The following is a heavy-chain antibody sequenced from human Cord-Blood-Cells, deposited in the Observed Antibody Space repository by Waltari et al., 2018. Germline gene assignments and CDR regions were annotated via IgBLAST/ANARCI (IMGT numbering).Heavy chain of an antibody. J-gene: IGHJ2*01. CDR1: GGTFSSDA. CDR2: IIPSFGTA. D-gene: IGHD2-21*02. V-gene: IGHV1-69*06. CDR3: ARVVWVTAQWYFDL. Sequence: QVQLVQSGAEVKKPGSSVKVSCKASGGTFSSDAISWVRQAPGQGLEWMGVIIPSFGTANYAQKFQGRVTITADKSTSTAYMELSSLRSEDTAVYYCARVVWVTAQWYFDLWGRGTLVTVSS.